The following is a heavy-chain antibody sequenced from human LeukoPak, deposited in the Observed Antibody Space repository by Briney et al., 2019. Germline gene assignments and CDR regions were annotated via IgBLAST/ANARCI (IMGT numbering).Heavy chain of an antibody. CDR2: IYYSGST. CDR1: GGSISSYY. Sequence: SETLSLTCTVSGGSISSYYWSWIRQPPGKGLEWIGYIYYSGSTNYNPSLKSRVTISVDTSKNQFSLKLSSVTAADTAVYYCASARVVITASYYYYGMDVWGQGTTVTDSS. CDR3: ASARVVITASYYYYGMDV. V-gene: IGHV4-59*01. J-gene: IGHJ6*02. D-gene: IGHD3-22*01.